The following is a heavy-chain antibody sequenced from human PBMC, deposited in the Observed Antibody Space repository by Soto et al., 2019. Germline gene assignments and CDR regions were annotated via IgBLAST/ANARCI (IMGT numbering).Heavy chain of an antibody. CDR1: GGSFSGYY. D-gene: IGHD6-19*01. Sequence: PSETLSLTCAVYGGSFSGYYWSWIRQPPGKGLEWIGEINHSGSTNYNPSLKSRVTISVDTSKNQFSLKLSSVTAADTAVYYCARGHVAGTGGFFDYWGQGTLVTVSS. CDR3: ARGHVAGTGGFFDY. V-gene: IGHV4-34*01. CDR2: INHSGST. J-gene: IGHJ4*02.